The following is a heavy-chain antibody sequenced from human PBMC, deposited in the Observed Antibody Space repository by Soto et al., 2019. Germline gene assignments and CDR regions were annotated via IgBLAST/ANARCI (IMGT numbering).Heavy chain of an antibody. Sequence: SVKVSCKASGFTFTSSAVQWVRQARGQRLEWIGWIVVGSGNTNYAHKFQERVTITRDMSTSTAYMELSSLRSEDTAVYYCAADPRFLEWFSPYYGMDVWGQGTTVTVSS. V-gene: IGHV1-58*01. D-gene: IGHD3-3*01. CDR2: IVVGSGNT. CDR1: GFTFTSSA. J-gene: IGHJ6*02. CDR3: AADPRFLEWFSPYYGMDV.